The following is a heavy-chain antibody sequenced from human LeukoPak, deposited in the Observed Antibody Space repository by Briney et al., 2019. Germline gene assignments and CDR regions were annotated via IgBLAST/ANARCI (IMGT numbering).Heavy chain of an antibody. D-gene: IGHD1-26*01. CDR1: GFTFSSYE. Sequence: PGGSLRLSCVASGFTFSSYEMNWVRQAPGKGLEWVSYISSSGSTIYYADSVKGRFTISRDNAKNSLYLQMNSLRAEDTAVYYCARDLGGSYWEGGYWGQGTLVTVSS. CDR3: ARDLGGSYWEGGY. V-gene: IGHV3-48*03. CDR2: ISSSGSTI. J-gene: IGHJ4*02.